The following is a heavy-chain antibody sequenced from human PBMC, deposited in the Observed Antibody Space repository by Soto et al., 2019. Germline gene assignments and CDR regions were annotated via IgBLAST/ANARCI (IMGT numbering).Heavy chain of an antibody. CDR2: IIPIFGAA. D-gene: IGHD3-10*01. CDR1: GGTFSSYA. Sequence: SVKVSCKASGGTFSSYAISWVRQAPGQGLEWMGGIIPIFGAANYAQKFQGRVTITADESTSTAYMELSSLRSEDTAVYYCARAGRRGGFGELFLRGLDWFDPWGQGALVTVSS. V-gene: IGHV1-69*13. J-gene: IGHJ5*02. CDR3: ARAGRRGGFGELFLRGLDWFDP.